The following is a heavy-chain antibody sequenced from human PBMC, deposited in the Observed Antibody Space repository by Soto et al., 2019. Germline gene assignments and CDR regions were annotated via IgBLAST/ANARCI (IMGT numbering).Heavy chain of an antibody. J-gene: IGHJ4*02. CDR3: ARQYADLDY. V-gene: IGHV3-30-3*01. CDR1: GFILSNYT. Sequence: GGSLRLSCAASGFILSNYTIHWVRQAPGKGLEWVAVISYDESDKYYADSVRGRFTISRDISKNTLYLQMKSLRTEDTAVYYCARQYADLDYWGQGTLVTVSS. CDR2: ISYDESDK.